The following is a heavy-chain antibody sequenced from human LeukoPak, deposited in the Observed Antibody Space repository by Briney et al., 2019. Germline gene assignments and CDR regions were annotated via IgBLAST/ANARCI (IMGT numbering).Heavy chain of an antibody. CDR1: GYTFTGYY. CDR2: INPNTGAT. J-gene: IGHJ4*02. CDR3: AREDPGGWYDY. D-gene: IGHD6-19*01. Sequence: ASVKVSCKASGYTFTGYYMHWVRQAPGQGLEWMGWINPNTGATNYAQKFKGRVTMTRDTSISTAYMELSRLRSDDAAVYYCAREDPGGWYDYWGQGTLVIVSS. V-gene: IGHV1-2*02.